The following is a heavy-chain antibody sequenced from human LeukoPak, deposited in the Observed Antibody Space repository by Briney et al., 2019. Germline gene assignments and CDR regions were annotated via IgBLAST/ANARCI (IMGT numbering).Heavy chain of an antibody. Sequence: GASVKVSCKASGGTFSSYAISWVRQAPGQGLEWMGRIIPIFGTANYAQKFQGRVTITTDESTSTAYMELSSLRSEDTAVYYCAGLSRNYDSSGYERWGQGTLVTVSS. CDR1: GGTFSSYA. CDR2: IIPIFGTA. V-gene: IGHV1-69*05. D-gene: IGHD3-22*01. J-gene: IGHJ4*02. CDR3: AGLSRNYDSSGYER.